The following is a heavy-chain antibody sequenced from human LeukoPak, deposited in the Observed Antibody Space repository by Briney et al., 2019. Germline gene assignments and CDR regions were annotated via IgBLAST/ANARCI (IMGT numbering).Heavy chain of an antibody. CDR1: GFTFSSYG. D-gene: IGHD1-7*01. V-gene: IGHV3-30*18. CDR3: AKDNWNYVRQPYYYGMDV. Sequence: GGSLRLSCAASGFTFSSYGMLWVRQAPGKGLEWVAVISYDGSNKYYADSVKGRFTISRDNSKNTLYLQMNSLRAEDTAVYYCAKDNWNYVRQPYYYGMDVWGQGTTVTVSS. J-gene: IGHJ6*02. CDR2: ISYDGSNK.